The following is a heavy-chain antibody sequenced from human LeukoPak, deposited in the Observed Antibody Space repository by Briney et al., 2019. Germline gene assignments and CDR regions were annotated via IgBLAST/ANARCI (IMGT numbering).Heavy chain of an antibody. V-gene: IGHV4-59*01. J-gene: IGHJ5*02. Sequence: SETLSLTCTVSGGPISSYYWSWIRQPPGKGLEWIGYIYYSGSTNYNPSLKSRVTISVDTSKNQFSLKLSSVTAADTAVYYCARAAPWFDPWGQGTLVTVSS. CDR1: GGPISSYY. CDR3: ARAAPWFDP. CDR2: IYYSGST.